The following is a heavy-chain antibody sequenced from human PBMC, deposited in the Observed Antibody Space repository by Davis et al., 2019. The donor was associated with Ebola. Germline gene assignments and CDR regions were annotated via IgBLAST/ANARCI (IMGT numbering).Heavy chain of an antibody. V-gene: IGHV3-11*01. CDR1: GFTFSDYY. D-gene: IGHD2-15*01. CDR3: ARTHCSGGSCYLDY. Sequence: GGSLRLSCAASGFTFSDYYMSWIRQAPGKGLEWVSYISSSGSTIYYADSVKGRFTISRDNSKNTLYLQMNSLGVEDTAVYYCARTHCSGGSCYLDYWGQGTLVTVSS. J-gene: IGHJ4*02. CDR2: ISSSGSTI.